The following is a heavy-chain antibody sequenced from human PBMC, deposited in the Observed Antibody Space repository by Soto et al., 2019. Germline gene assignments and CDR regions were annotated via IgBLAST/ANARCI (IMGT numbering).Heavy chain of an antibody. Sequence: EVQLLESGGGLVRPGGSLRLSCAASGFTFSNYAMSWVRQAPGMGLEWVSSISGDGGRTYYSDSVRGRFTISRDNSKNTLYLQMNSLRAEDTALYYCALAGRSDSVIFYFDYRGQGTLVTVSS. D-gene: IGHD3-16*02. J-gene: IGHJ4*02. CDR1: GFTFSNYA. V-gene: IGHV3-23*01. CDR3: ALAGRSDSVIFYFDY. CDR2: ISGDGGRT.